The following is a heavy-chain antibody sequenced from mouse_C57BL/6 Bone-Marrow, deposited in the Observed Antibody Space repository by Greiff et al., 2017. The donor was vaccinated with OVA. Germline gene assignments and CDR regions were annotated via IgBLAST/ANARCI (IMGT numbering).Heavy chain of an antibody. V-gene: IGHV1-50*01. J-gene: IGHJ4*01. CDR1: GYTFTSYW. CDR3: ARGDYGTTWGAMDY. CDR2: IDPSDSYT. D-gene: IGHD2-1*01. Sequence: VQLQQPGAELVKPGASVKLSCKASGYTFTSYWMQWVKQRPGQGLEWIGEIDPSDSYTNYNQKFKGKATLTVDTSSSTAYMQLSSLTSEDSAVYYCARGDYGTTWGAMDYWGQGTSVTVSS.